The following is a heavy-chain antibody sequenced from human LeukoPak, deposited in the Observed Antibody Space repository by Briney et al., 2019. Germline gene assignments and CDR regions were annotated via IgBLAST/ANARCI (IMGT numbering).Heavy chain of an antibody. Sequence: ASVRVSCKASGYTFTSYDINWVRQATGQRLEWMGWMNPNSGNTGYAQKFQGRVTMTRNTSISTAYMELSSLRSEDTAVYYCARGRTTVTTYYWGQGTLVTVSS. D-gene: IGHD4-17*01. CDR1: GYTFTSYD. CDR2: MNPNSGNT. V-gene: IGHV1-8*01. J-gene: IGHJ4*02. CDR3: ARGRTTVTTYY.